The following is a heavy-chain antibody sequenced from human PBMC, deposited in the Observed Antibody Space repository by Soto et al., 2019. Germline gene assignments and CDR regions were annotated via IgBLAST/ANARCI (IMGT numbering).Heavy chain of an antibody. Sequence: QVLLQESGPGLVQPSQTLSLTCSVSSDSFSSGDYFWSWIRQTPEKGLEWIAYIYYSGSSHYNPSLKSRFTISIDTSRKQFSLTLRSVTAADTALYYCARLVPRASQHFDFWGQGTLVTVSS. CDR1: SDSFSSGDYF. D-gene: IGHD2-2*01. V-gene: IGHV4-30-4*01. CDR3: ARLVPRASQHFDF. J-gene: IGHJ4*02. CDR2: IYYSGSS.